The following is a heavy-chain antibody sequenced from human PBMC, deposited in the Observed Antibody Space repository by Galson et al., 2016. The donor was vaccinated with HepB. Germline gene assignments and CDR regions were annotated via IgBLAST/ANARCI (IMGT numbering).Heavy chain of an antibody. J-gene: IGHJ4*02. CDR2: FKSKADGGTT. CDR1: GFTFSNAW. CDR3: AVDDVGDTGLGC. V-gene: IGHV3-15*05. D-gene: IGHD2-21*01. Sequence: SLRLSCAASGFTFSNAWMSWVRQAPGKGPEWVGRFKSKADGGTTEYAAPVKGRFTISRDDSKNTLFLQMNSLRIDDTAVYYCAVDDVGDTGLGCWGQGTLVTVSS.